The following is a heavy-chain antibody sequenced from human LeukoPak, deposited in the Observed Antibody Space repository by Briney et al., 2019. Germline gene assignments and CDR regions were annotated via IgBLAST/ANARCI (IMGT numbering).Heavy chain of an antibody. CDR2: IYHSGST. CDR1: GYSISSGYY. CDR3: ARGLYYDFWSGYFLYFDY. D-gene: IGHD3-3*01. Sequence: PSETLSLTCTVSGYSISSGYYWGWIRQPPGKGLEWIGSIYHSGSTYYNPSLKSRVTISVDTSKNQFSLKLSSVTAADTAVYYCARGLYYDFWSGYFLYFDYWGQGTLVTVSS. J-gene: IGHJ4*02. V-gene: IGHV4-38-2*02.